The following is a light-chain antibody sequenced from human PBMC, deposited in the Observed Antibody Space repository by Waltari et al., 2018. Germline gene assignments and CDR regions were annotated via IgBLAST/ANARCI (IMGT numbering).Light chain of an antibody. Sequence: SYELTQPPSVSVSPGQTARITCSGDALPKKYAYWYQQKSGQAPVLVIYEDNKRPSGIPERFSGSRSGAMATMTISGAQVEDDGDYYCSSTDSSGNYVVFGGGTKLTVL. CDR3: SSTDSSGNYVV. V-gene: IGLV3-10*01. J-gene: IGLJ2*01. CDR2: EDN. CDR1: ALPKKY.